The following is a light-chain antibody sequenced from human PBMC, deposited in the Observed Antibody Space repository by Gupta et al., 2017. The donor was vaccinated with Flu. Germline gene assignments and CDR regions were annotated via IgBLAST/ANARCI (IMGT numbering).Light chain of an antibody. CDR1: QSVSRY. Sequence: ATLSWSPGERATLCCRASQSVSRYVAWYQQKPGQAPRLLIDDASNRATGIPARFSGSGSGTEFTLTISRLEPEDFAVYYCQHRSNWPSTFGQGTXVEIK. V-gene: IGKV3-11*01. J-gene: IGKJ1*01. CDR2: DAS. CDR3: QHRSNWPST.